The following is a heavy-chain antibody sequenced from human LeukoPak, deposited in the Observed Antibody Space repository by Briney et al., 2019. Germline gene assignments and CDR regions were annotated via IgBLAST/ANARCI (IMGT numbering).Heavy chain of an antibody. CDR3: ALAGDLDY. V-gene: IGHV4-34*01. J-gene: IGHJ4*02. CDR1: GGSFSGNY. CDR2: INHSGST. Sequence: SETLSLTCAVYGGSFSGNYWSWIRQPPGKGLEWIGEINHSGSTNYNPSLKRRVTMSVDTSKNQFSLKLSSVTAADTAVYYCALAGDLDYWGQGTLVTVSS. D-gene: IGHD7-27*01.